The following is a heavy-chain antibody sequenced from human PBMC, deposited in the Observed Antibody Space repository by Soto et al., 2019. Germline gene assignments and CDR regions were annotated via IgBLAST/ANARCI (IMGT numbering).Heavy chain of an antibody. V-gene: IGHV3-7*04. CDR2: IKEDGSGR. CDR1: GFRFSGHW. CDR3: ARGGSNRFGL. D-gene: IGHD6-13*01. Sequence: EELLVESGGGLVQPGGSLRVSCAASGFRFSGHWMSWVRQAPGKGLEWVAGIKEDGSGRKYVDSAKGRFTISRDNAKKSLYLQMNSLRVEDTAVYYCARGGSNRFGLWGQGTLVTVSS. J-gene: IGHJ4*02.